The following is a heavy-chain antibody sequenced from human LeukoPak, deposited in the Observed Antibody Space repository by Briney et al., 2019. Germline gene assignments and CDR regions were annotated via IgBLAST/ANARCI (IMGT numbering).Heavy chain of an antibody. CDR3: ARTDRNSYGYVYAFDI. CDR2: IIPIFGTA. CDR1: GGTFSSYA. D-gene: IGHD5-18*01. Sequence: SVKVSCKASGGTFSSYAISWVRQAPGQGLEWMGGIIPIFGTANYAQKFQGRVTITADKSTSTAYMELSSLRSEDTAVYYCARTDRNSYGYVYAFDIWGQGTMVTVSS. J-gene: IGHJ3*02. V-gene: IGHV1-69*06.